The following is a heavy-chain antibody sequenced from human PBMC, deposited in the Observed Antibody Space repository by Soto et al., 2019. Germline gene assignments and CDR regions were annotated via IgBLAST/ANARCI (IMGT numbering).Heavy chain of an antibody. CDR1: GGSISSGGYY. CDR2: IYYSGST. D-gene: IGHD2-21*02. Sequence: SETLSLTCTVSGGSISSGGYYWSWIRQHPGKGLEWIGYIYYSGSTYYNPSLKSRVTISVDTSKNQFSLKLSSVTAADTAVYYCARNSYCGGDCYFDGARFDPWGQGTLVTVSS. J-gene: IGHJ5*02. V-gene: IGHV4-31*03. CDR3: ARNSYCGGDCYFDGARFDP.